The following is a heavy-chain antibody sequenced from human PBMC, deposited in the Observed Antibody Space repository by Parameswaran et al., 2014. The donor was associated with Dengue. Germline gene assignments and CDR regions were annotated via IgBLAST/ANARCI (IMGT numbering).Heavy chain of an antibody. CDR2: IYPGDSDT. D-gene: IGHD2-15*01. V-gene: IGHV5-51*01. Sequence: VRQMPGKGLEWMGIIYPGDSDTRYSPSFQGQVTISADKSISTAYLQWSSLEASDTAMYYCAAPRRDCSGGSCYSGGHYYGMDVWGQGTTVTVSS. J-gene: IGHJ6*02. CDR3: AAPRRDCSGGSCYSGGHYYGMDV.